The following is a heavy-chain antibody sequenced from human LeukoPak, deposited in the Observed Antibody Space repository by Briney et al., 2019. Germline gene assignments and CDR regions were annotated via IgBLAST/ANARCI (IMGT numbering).Heavy chain of an antibody. CDR3: VVLTLRSRTGFDS. CDR1: GFTFSGYW. Sequence: PGGSLRLSCAASGFTFSGYWMHWVRQAPGKSLVWVSVMNSVGSLTTYADSVKGRFTISRDNASNTLYLQMNTLRVEDTAVYYCVVLTLRSRTGFDSWGQGTLVTVSS. CDR2: MNSVGSLT. J-gene: IGHJ4*02. D-gene: IGHD1-14*01. V-gene: IGHV3-74*01.